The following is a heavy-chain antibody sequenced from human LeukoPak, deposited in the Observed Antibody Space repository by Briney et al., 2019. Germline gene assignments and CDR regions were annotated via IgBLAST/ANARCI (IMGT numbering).Heavy chain of an antibody. V-gene: IGHV3-74*01. J-gene: IGHJ4*02. CDR2: INSDGSSI. CDR3: TRGASGYRNFDY. CDR1: GFSVGGYW. D-gene: IGHD5-12*01. Sequence: GGSLRLSCAASGFSVGGYWMHWVRQGPGMGLVWVSRINSDGSSISYADSVKGRFSISRDNAKNTLYLQMNSLRAEDTAVYYCTRGASGYRNFDYWGQGTLVTVSS.